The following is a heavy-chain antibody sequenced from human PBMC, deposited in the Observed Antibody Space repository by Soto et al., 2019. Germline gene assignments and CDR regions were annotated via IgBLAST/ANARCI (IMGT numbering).Heavy chain of an antibody. CDR2: ISYDGSNK. Sequence: GGSLRLSCAASGFTFSSYGMHWVRQAPGKGLEWVAVISYDGSNKYYADSVKGRFTISRDNSKNTLYLQMNSLRVEDTAVYYCAKDPNSSGWYGYYYYYYMDVWGKGTTVTVSS. J-gene: IGHJ6*03. CDR3: AKDPNSSGWYGYYYYYYMDV. CDR1: GFTFSSYG. V-gene: IGHV3-30*18. D-gene: IGHD6-19*01.